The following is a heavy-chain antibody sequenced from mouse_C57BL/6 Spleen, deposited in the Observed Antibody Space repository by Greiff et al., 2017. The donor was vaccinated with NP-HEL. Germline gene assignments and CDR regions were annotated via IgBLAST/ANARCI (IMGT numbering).Heavy chain of an antibody. Sequence: QVQLQQSGAELVKPGASVKMSCKASGYTFTSYWITWVKQRPGQGLEWIGDIYPGSGSTNYNEKFKSKATLTVDTSSNTAYMQLSSLTSEDSAVYYCARRDYYGSNWYFDVWGTGTTVTVSS. D-gene: IGHD1-1*01. CDR3: ARRDYYGSNWYFDV. CDR1: GYTFTSYW. J-gene: IGHJ1*03. V-gene: IGHV1-55*01. CDR2: IYPGSGST.